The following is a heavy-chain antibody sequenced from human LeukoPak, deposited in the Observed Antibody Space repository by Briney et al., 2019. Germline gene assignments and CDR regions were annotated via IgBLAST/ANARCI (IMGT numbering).Heavy chain of an antibody. Sequence: GGSLRLSCAASGFTFSSYAMHWVRQAPGKGLEYVSAISSNGGSTYYANSVKGRFTISRDNSKNTLYLQMGSLRAEDMAVYYCARVRGRDYGTFDYWGQGTLVTVSS. CDR2: ISSNGGST. CDR1: GFTFSSYA. D-gene: IGHD4-17*01. CDR3: ARVRGRDYGTFDY. V-gene: IGHV3-64*01. J-gene: IGHJ4*02.